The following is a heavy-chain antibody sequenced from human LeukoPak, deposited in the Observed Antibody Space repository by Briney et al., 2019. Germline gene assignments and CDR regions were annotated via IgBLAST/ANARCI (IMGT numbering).Heavy chain of an antibody. CDR3: AGARLWFGELLYGYYYGMDV. J-gene: IGHJ6*02. V-gene: IGHV3-48*04. CDR2: ISSSGSTI. D-gene: IGHD3-10*01. Sequence: GGSLRLSCAASGFTFSSYGMHWVRQAPGKGLEWVSYISSSGSTIYYADSVKGRFTISRDNAKNSLYLQMNSLRAEDTAVYYCAGARLWFGELLYGYYYGMDVWGQGTTVTVSS. CDR1: GFTFSSYG.